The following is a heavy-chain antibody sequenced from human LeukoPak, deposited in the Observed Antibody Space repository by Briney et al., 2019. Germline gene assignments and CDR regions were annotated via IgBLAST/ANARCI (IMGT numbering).Heavy chain of an antibody. Sequence: GGSLRLSCAASGFTFSNYWMHWVRQAPGKGLVWVSRINSDGISTGYADFVKGRFTVSRDNAKKTLYLQMNSLRAEDTAVYYCARDVGNFDHWGQGTLVTVSS. CDR3: ARDVGNFDH. CDR2: INSDGIST. CDR1: GFTFSNYW. V-gene: IGHV3-74*01. J-gene: IGHJ4*02.